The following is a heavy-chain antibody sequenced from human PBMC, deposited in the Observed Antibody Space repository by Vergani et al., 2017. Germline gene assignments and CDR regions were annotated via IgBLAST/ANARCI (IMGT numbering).Heavy chain of an antibody. J-gene: IGHJ4*02. CDR1: GYSFTNYW. CDR3: ARLYGRDSSGSKYFDY. Sequence: EVQLVQSGAEVKKPGESLKISCQISGYSFTNYWIVWVRQMPGKGLEWMGIIHPADSDTRYSPSFQGQVTISVDKSISTAYLQRISLRASDSAMYYCARLYGRDSSGSKYFDYWGQGTLVTVSS. D-gene: IGHD3-22*01. V-gene: IGHV5-51*01. CDR2: IHPADSDT.